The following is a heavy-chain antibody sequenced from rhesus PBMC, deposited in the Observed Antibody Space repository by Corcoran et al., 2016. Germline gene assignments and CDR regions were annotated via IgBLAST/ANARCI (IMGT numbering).Heavy chain of an antibody. CDR3: ARVGVLGIGGLDS. V-gene: IGHV4S7*01. Sequence: QLQLQESGPGLVKPSETLSLTCAVSGGSISSGYGWSWIRQPPGKGLVWIGNIFGSIGCNYDNPSLKSRGTSSTDTSKNQFSLKLRSVTAADTAVYYCARVGVLGIGGLDSWGQGVVVTVSS. CDR1: GGSISSGYG. D-gene: IGHD5-42*01. J-gene: IGHJ6*01. CDR2: IFGSIGCN.